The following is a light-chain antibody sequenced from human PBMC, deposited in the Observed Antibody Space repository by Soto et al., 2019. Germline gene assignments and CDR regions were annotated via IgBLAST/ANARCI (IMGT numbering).Light chain of an antibody. V-gene: IGKV3-20*01. CDR3: QQYVNSSPRT. J-gene: IGKJ1*01. CDR1: HTISSSY. CDR2: GIS. Sequence: EIVLTQSPGTMSLSPGERATLSCRASHTISSSYLAWYQQKPGQAPRLLMYGISRRATGIPDRFSGSGSGTVFTLSITRLEPEEFAVYYCQQYVNSSPRTFGQGTKVEIK.